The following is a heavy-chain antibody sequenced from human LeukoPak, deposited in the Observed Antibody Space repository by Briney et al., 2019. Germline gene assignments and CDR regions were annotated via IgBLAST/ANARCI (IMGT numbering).Heavy chain of an antibody. CDR1: GGSISSYY. D-gene: IGHD3-22*01. CDR2: IYYSGST. Sequence: SETLSLTCTVSGGSISSYYWSWIRQPPGKGLEWIGYIYYSGSTNYNPSLKSRVTISVETSKNQFSLKLSSVTAADTAAYYCARSKTHYYDSSGYPDYWGQGTLVTVSS. CDR3: ARSKTHYYDSSGYPDY. V-gene: IGHV4-59*01. J-gene: IGHJ4*02.